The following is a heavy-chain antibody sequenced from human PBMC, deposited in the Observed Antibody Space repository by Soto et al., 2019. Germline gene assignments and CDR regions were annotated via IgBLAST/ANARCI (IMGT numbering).Heavy chain of an antibody. J-gene: IGHJ4*02. CDR2: ISYDGSNK. CDR3: ARGGHYDGVSYHPVGFDY. CDR1: GFTFSSYA. Sequence: PGGSLRLSCAASGFTFSSYAMHWVRQAPGKGLEWVAVISYDGSNKYYADSVKGRFTISRDNSKNTLYLQMNSLRAEDTAVYYCARGGHYDGVSYHPVGFDYWGQGTQVTVSS. V-gene: IGHV3-30-3*01. D-gene: IGHD3-16*01.